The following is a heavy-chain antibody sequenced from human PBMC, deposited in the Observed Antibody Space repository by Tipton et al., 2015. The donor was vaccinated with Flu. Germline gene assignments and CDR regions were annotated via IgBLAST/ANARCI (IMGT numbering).Heavy chain of an antibody. Sequence: QVQLVQSGAEVQRPGASVRVSCRASGYTFSNHDINWIRQAAGQGLEWMGWMSPNSGNTGYAQKFQGRVTMTRDTSARTAYMELTSLTSEDTAIYFCATSPPDSSAIDQWGQGTLVTVSP. J-gene: IGHJ5*02. CDR3: ATSPPDSSAIDQ. D-gene: IGHD6-6*01. CDR2: MSPNSGNT. V-gene: IGHV1-8*01. CDR1: GYTFSNHD.